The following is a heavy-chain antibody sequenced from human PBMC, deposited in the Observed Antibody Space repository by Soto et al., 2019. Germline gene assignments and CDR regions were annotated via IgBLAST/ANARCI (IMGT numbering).Heavy chain of an antibody. V-gene: IGHV4-59*01. CDR1: GGSISSYY. Sequence: SETLSLTCTVSGGSISSYYWSWIRQPPGKGLEWIGYIYYSGSTNYNPSLKSRVTISVDTSKNQFSLKLSSVTAADTAVYYCACYTHFSRSSHFHSCGQAPLVSLSS. D-gene: IGHD6-6*01. J-gene: IGHJ4*02. CDR3: ACYTHFSRSSHFHS. CDR2: IYYSGST.